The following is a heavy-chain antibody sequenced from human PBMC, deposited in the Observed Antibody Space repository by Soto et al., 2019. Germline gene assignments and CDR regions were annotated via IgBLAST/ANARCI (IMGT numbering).Heavy chain of an antibody. CDR3: ANLPPRGNKHEPAAY. V-gene: IGHV3-30*02. CDR2: IWYDGSNK. Sequence: GGSLRLACAASGFTFSSYGMHWVRQAPGKGLEWVAVIWYDGSNKYYADSVKGRFTISRDNSKNTLYLQMNSLRTEDTAVYYCANLPPRGNKHEPAAYWGQGTLVTVSS. D-gene: IGHD5-18*01. CDR1: GFTFSSYG. J-gene: IGHJ4*02.